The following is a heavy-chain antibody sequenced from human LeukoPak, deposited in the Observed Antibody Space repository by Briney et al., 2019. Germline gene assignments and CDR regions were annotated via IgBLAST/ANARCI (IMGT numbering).Heavy chain of an antibody. Sequence: GGSLRLSCAASGFTFSSYEMNWVRQAPGKGLEWVSYISSSGSTIYYADSVKGRFTISRDNAKNSLYLQMNSLRAEDTAVYYCAKEEESMVWGVIITHLDYWGQGTLVTVSS. CDR1: GFTFSSYE. J-gene: IGHJ4*02. V-gene: IGHV3-48*03. CDR2: ISSSGSTI. D-gene: IGHD3-10*01. CDR3: AKEEESMVWGVIITHLDY.